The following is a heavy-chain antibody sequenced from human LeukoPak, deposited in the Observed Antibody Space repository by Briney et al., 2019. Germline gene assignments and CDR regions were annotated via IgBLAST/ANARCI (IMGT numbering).Heavy chain of an antibody. J-gene: IGHJ4*02. CDR3: ASGGPHYDFWSGYYMISLVN. CDR1: GFTFSDYY. Sequence: GGSLRLSCAASGFTFSDYYMSWIRQAPGKGLEWVSYISSSGSTIYYADSVKGRFTISRDNAKNSLYLQMNSLRSEDTAVYYCASGGPHYDFWSGYYMISLVNWGQGTLVTVSS. CDR2: ISSSGSTI. D-gene: IGHD3-3*01. V-gene: IGHV3-11*01.